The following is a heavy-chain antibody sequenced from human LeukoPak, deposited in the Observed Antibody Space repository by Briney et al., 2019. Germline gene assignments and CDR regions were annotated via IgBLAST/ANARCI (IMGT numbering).Heavy chain of an antibody. CDR3: ARVDYDFWSGYSMDYYYYMDL. D-gene: IGHD3-3*01. V-gene: IGHV1-69*02. CDR2: IIPILGIA. CDR1: RGTFSSYT. Sequence: SVKVSCKASRGTFSSYTISWVRQAPGQGLEWMGRIIPILGIANYAQKFQGRVTITADKSTSTAYMELSSLRSEDTAVYRCARVDYDFWSGYSMDYYYYMDLWGKGTTDSVSS. J-gene: IGHJ6*03.